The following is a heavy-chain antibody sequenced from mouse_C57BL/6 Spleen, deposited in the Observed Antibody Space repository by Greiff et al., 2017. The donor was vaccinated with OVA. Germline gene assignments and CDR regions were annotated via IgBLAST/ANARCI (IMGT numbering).Heavy chain of an antibody. V-gene: IGHV1-26*01. CDR1: GYTFTDYY. Sequence: VHVKQSGPELVKPGASVKISCKASGYTFTDYYMNWVKQSHGKSLEWIGDINPNNGGTSYNQKFKGKATLTVDKSSSTAYMELRSLTSEDSAVYYCARISNYFDYWGQGTTLTVSS. CDR2: INPNNGGT. J-gene: IGHJ2*01. CDR3: ARISNYFDY.